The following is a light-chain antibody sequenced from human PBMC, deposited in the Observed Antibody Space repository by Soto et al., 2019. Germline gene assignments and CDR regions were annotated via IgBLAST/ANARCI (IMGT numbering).Light chain of an antibody. CDR3: QSYHNSNVV. Sequence: NFMLTQPHSVSESPGKTVTISCTRSSGSIASNYVQWYQQRPGSAPTTVIYEDNQRPSGVPERFSGSIDSSSNSASLTISRLKTEDEADYYCQSYHNSNVVFGGGTKLTVL. J-gene: IGLJ2*01. CDR2: EDN. V-gene: IGLV6-57*04. CDR1: SGSIASNY.